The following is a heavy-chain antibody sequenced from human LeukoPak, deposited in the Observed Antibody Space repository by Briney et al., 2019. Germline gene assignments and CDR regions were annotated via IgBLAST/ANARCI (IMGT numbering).Heavy chain of an antibody. CDR1: GFTFSSYW. CDR2: IKQDGSEK. V-gene: IGHV3-7*01. CDR3: ARDQVPTGGIAVAGTDH. J-gene: IGHJ4*02. Sequence: GGSLRLSCAASGFTFSSYWMSWVRQAPGKGLEWVANIKQDGSEKYYVDSVKGRFTISRDNAKNSLYLQMNSLRAEDTAVYYCARDQVPTGGIAVAGTDHWGQGTLVTVSS. D-gene: IGHD6-19*01.